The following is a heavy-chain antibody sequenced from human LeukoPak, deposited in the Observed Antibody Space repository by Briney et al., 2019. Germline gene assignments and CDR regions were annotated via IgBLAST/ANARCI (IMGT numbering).Heavy chain of an antibody. V-gene: IGHV4-31*03. D-gene: IGHD6-25*01. J-gene: IGHJ4*02. CDR3: ARVSMGESIAAAEGQFDY. CDR2: IYYSGGT. CDR1: GGSIRSGGDY. Sequence: PSETLSLTCTVSGGSIRSGGDYWNWIRQHPERGLEWIGYIYYSGGTYYNPSLKSRVTISADGSKNQFSLRLSSVTAADTAVYYCARVSMGESIAAAEGQFDYWGQGTLVTVSS.